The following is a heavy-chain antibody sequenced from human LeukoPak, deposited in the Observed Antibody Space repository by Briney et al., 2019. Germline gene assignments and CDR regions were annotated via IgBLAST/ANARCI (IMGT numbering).Heavy chain of an antibody. J-gene: IGHJ5*02. CDR3: GVAVADTGHWFDP. Sequence: SETLSLTCTVSGGSFSSSDSYWGWIRQPPGKGLEWVGCVYSSGTTYYSSSLYSRVTISVDTSKKQFSLRLSSVTAADTAVYNCGVAVADTGHWFDPWGQGTLVTVSS. D-gene: IGHD6-19*01. CDR1: GGSFSSSDSY. V-gene: IGHV4-39*01. CDR2: VYSSGTT.